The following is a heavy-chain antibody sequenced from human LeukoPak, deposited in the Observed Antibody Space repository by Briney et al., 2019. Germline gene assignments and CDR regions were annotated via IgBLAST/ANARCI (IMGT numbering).Heavy chain of an antibody. CDR3: ARGVQLGRSWFDP. J-gene: IGHJ5*02. V-gene: IGHV1-69*05. CDR2: IIPIFGTA. CDR1: GGTSSSYA. Sequence: SVKVSCKASGGTSSSYAISWVRQAPGQGLEWMGGIIPIFGTANYAQKFQGRVTITRDTSASTAYMELSSLRSEDMAVYYCARGVQLGRSWFDPWGQGTLATVSS. D-gene: IGHD5-18*01.